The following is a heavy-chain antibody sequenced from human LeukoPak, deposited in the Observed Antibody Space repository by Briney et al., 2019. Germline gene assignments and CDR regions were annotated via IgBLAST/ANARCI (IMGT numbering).Heavy chain of an antibody. CDR3: ARRNWAPPITIFGVVTQEVSFFDY. V-gene: IGHV4-39*01. J-gene: IGHJ4*02. CDR1: GGSISSSSYY. Sequence: SETLSLTCTVSGGSISSSSYYWGWIRQPPGKGLEWIGSIYYSGSTYYNPSLKSRVTISVDTSKNQFSLKLSSVTAADTAVYYRARRNWAPPITIFGVVTQEVSFFDYWGQGTLVTVSS. CDR2: IYYSGST. D-gene: IGHD3-3*01.